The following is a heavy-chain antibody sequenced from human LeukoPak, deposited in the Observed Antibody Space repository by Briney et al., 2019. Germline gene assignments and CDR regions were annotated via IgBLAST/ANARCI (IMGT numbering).Heavy chain of an antibody. CDR2: LHFSGTP. CDR1: DDSIRTNSYY. Sequence: SETLTLACSVSDDSIRTNSYYWAWIRQPPGKGLEWVGSLHFSGTPYYSPSLSSRVTVSRDTSKNHFSLNLKPVTATDTGVYFCTRGGDAHKLGNFWGPGILVTVSS. CDR3: TRGGDAHKLGNF. V-gene: IGHV4-39*02. D-gene: IGHD2-2*01. J-gene: IGHJ4*02.